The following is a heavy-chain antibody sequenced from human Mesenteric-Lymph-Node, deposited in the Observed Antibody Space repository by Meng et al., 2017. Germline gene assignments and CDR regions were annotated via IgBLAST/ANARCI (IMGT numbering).Heavy chain of an antibody. Sequence: VQRAQSGAEVKKPGSSVKVSCKASVGTFSSYAISWVRQAPGQGLEWVAVISYDGSNKYYADSVKGRFTISRDNSKNTLYLQMNSLRAEDTAVYYCARDLQRYSSGWYVDYWGQGTLVTVSS. V-gene: IGHV3-30*16. CDR1: VGTFSSYA. CDR3: ARDLQRYSSGWYVDY. CDR2: ISYDGSNK. D-gene: IGHD6-19*01. J-gene: IGHJ4*02.